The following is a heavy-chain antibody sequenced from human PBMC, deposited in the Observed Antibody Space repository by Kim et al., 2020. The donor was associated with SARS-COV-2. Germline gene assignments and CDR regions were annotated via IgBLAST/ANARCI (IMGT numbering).Heavy chain of an antibody. V-gene: IGHV3-21*01. Sequence: IYYADSVKGRFTISRDNAKNSLYLQMNSLRAEDTSVYYCARDDRLTGYFPFDYWGQGTLVTVSS. CDR3: ARDDRLTGYFPFDY. J-gene: IGHJ4*02. CDR2: I. D-gene: IGHD3-9*01.